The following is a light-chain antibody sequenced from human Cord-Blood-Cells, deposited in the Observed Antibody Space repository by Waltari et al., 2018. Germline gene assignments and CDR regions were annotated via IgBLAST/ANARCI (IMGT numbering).Light chain of an antibody. CDR1: QSIISY. CDR3: QQSYSTPQT. Sequence: DIQMTQSPSSMSASVGDSVTITCRASQSIISYLNWYQQKPGKAPKLLIYAASSLQSGVPSRFSGSGSGTDFTLTISSLQPEDFATYYCQQSYSTPQTFGQGTKVEIK. J-gene: IGKJ1*01. V-gene: IGKV1-39*01. CDR2: AAS.